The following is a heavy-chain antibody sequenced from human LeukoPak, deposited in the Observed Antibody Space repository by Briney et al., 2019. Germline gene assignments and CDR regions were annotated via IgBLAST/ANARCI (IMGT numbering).Heavy chain of an antibody. J-gene: IGHJ3*02. CDR1: GFTFSSYA. CDR3: ATKRFLEWLFPGSDAFDI. D-gene: IGHD3-3*01. Sequence: GGSLRLSCAASGFTFSSYAMHWVRQAPGKGLEWVAVISYDGSNKYYADSAKGRFTISRDNSKNTLYLQMNSLRAEDTAVYYCATKRFLEWLFPGSDAFDIWGQGTMVTVSS. CDR2: ISYDGSNK. V-gene: IGHV3-30*04.